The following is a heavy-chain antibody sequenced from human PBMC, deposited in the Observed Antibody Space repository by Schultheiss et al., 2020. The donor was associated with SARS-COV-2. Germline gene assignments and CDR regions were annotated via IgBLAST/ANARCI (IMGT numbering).Heavy chain of an antibody. D-gene: IGHD1-26*01. Sequence: GESLKISCSASGFTFTSYAMHWVRQAPAKGLEYVSAISSNGVSTYYADSVKGRFTISRDNSKNTLYLQMSSLRPEDTAIYYCVKRGMQWELLSNWYFDLWGRAPWSPSPQ. V-gene: IGHV3-64D*06. CDR1: GFTFTSYA. J-gene: IGHJ2*01. CDR2: ISSNGVST. CDR3: VKRGMQWELLSNWYFDL.